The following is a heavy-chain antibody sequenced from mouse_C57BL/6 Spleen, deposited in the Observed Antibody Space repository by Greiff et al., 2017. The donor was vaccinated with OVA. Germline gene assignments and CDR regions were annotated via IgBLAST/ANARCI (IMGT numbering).Heavy chain of an antibody. Sequence: QVQLKESGAELVRPGASVTLSCKASGYTFTDYEMHWVKQTPVHGLEWIGAIDPETGGTAYNQKFKGKAILTADKSSSTAYMELRSLTSEDSAVSYCTRSNYYGSSYWYFDVWGTGTTVTVSS. CDR3: TRSNYYGSSYWYFDV. V-gene: IGHV1-15*01. D-gene: IGHD1-1*01. CDR2: IDPETGGT. CDR1: GYTFTDYE. J-gene: IGHJ1*03.